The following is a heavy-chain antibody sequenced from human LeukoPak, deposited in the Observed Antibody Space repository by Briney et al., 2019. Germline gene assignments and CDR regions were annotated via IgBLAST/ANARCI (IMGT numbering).Heavy chain of an antibody. CDR3: ARDHFPYDSSGYYSDFDY. J-gene: IGHJ4*02. CDR2: ISYDGSNK. V-gene: IGHV3-30*01. D-gene: IGHD3-22*01. Sequence: GGSPRLSCAASGFTFSSYAMHWVRQAPGKGLEWVAVISYDGSNKYYADSVKGRFTISRDNSKNTLYLQMNSLRAEDTAVYYCARDHFPYDSSGYYSDFDYWGQGTLVTVSS. CDR1: GFTFSSYA.